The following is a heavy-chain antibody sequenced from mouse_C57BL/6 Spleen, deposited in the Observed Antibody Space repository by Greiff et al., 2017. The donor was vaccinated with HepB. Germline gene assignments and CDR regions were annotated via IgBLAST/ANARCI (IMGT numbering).Heavy chain of an antibody. CDR1: GYSFTDYN. Sequence: EVQGVESGPELVKPGASVKISCKASGYSFTDYNMNWVKQSNGKSLEWIGVINPNYGTTSYNQKFKGKATLTVDQTSSTAYMQLTSLTSEDSAGYYCAKDYYGSSYGYFDVWGTGTTVTVSS. CDR3: AKDYYGSSYGYFDV. D-gene: IGHD1-1*01. J-gene: IGHJ1*03. CDR2: INPNYGTT. V-gene: IGHV1-39*01.